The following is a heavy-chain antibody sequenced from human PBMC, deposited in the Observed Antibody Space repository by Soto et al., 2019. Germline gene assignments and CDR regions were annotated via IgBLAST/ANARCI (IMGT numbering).Heavy chain of an antibody. CDR3: ARLGAFYQSLDP. V-gene: IGHV4-34*01. CDR2: INHSGST. D-gene: IGHD3-3*02. J-gene: IGHJ5*02. Sequence: SETLSLTCAVYGGYFSGYYSSWIRQPPGKGLEWIGEINHSGSTNYNPSLNSRVIISVETSKNQISLRLSSVTAADTAVYYCARLGAFYQSLDPWGPGTLVTVSS. CDR1: GGYFSGYY.